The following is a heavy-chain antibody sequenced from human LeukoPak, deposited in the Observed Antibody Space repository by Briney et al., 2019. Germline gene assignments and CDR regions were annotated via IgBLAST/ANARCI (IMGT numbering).Heavy chain of an antibody. CDR2: IYYSGST. V-gene: IGHV4-61*01. CDR3: ARDRKSGKLGKNWFDP. D-gene: IGHD1-1*01. Sequence: SETLSLTCTVSGGSVSSGSYYWSWIRQPPGKGLEWIGCIYYSGSTNYNPSLKSRVTISVDTSKNQFSLKLSSVTAADTAVYYCARDRKSGKLGKNWFDPWGQGTLVTVSS. CDR1: GGSVSSGSYY. J-gene: IGHJ5*02.